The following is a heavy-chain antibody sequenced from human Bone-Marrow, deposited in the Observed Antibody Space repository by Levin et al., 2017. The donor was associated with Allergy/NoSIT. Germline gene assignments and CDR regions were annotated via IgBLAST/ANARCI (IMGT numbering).Heavy chain of an antibody. CDR1: GGSISSGGYY. D-gene: IGHD1-26*01. V-gene: IGHV4-31*03. J-gene: IGHJ6*03. CDR3: ARGGSESSYYYYYYMDV. Sequence: TSETLSLTCTVSGGSISSGGYYWSWIRQHPGKGLEWIGYIYYSGSTYYNPSLKSRVTISVDTSKNQFSLKLSSVTAADTAVYYCARGGSESSYYYYYYMDVWGKGTTVTVSS. CDR2: IYYSGST.